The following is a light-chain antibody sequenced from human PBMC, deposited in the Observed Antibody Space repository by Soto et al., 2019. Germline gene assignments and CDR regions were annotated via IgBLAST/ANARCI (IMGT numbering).Light chain of an antibody. CDR1: QSISSW. Sequence: DIQMTPSPSTLSASVGDRVTITCRASQSISSWLAWYQQKPWKAPKLLIYKASSLESGVPSRFSGSGSGTEFTLTISSLQPDDFATYYCQQYNSYSFGQGTKVDI. J-gene: IGKJ1*01. V-gene: IGKV1-5*03. CDR3: QQYNSYS. CDR2: KAS.